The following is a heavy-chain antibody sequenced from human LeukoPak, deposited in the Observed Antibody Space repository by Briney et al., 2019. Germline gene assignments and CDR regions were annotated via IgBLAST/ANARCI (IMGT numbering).Heavy chain of an antibody. Sequence: GGSLRLSCAASGFTFSSYAMSWVRQAPGKGPEWVSGISGSGTTYFADSVKGRFTISRDNSKNTLYLQMNSLRAEDTAVYYCAKDDRTCSGGSCSINWFDPWGQGTLVTVSS. D-gene: IGHD2-15*01. CDR2: ISGSGTT. V-gene: IGHV3-23*01. CDR1: GFTFSSYA. CDR3: AKDDRTCSGGSCSINWFDP. J-gene: IGHJ5*02.